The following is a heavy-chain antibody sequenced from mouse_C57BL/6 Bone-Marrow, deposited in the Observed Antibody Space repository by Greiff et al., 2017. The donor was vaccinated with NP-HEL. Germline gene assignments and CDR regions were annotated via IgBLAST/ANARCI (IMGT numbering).Heavy chain of an antibody. CDR1: GFSLTSYG. CDR2: IWGVGGT. D-gene: IGHD1-1*01. CDR3: ASDSYYGFAY. J-gene: IGHJ3*01. V-gene: IGHV2-6*01. Sequence: VMLVEPGPGLVAPSQSLSITCTVSGFSLTSYGVDWVRQSPGKGLEWLGVIWGVGGTNYNSALKSRLSISKDNSRSQVFLKMNSLHADDAAMYCCASDSYYGFAYWGQGTLVTVSA.